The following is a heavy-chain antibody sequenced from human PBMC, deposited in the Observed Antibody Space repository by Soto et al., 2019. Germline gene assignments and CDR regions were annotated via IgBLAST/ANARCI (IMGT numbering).Heavy chain of an antibody. J-gene: IGHJ6*02. V-gene: IGHV3-30*18. CDR1: GFTFSNYG. CDR2: ISYDVNNK. CDR3: SKGGSKAGMDV. D-gene: IGHD1-26*01. Sequence: ESGGGVVQPGRSLRLSCAVSGFTFSNYGMHWVRQAPGKGLEWVALISYDVNNKYYADSVKGRFTISRDNSKNTLFLQMNGLRAEDTAVSYCSKGGSKAGMDVWGQGTTVTVSS.